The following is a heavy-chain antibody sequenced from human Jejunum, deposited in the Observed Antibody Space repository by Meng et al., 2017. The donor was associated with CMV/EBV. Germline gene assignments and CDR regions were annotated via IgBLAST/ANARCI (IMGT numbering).Heavy chain of an antibody. J-gene: IGHJ4*02. CDR3: ARNEDGYFDY. Sequence: TFTASGDSIGGGTYYWSWIRQPTGKVLEWVGRFYTRGSTHYHAALKGRVTVSVDPSKNQFSLQLTSVTDADTAVYYCARNEDGYFDYWGQGILVTVSS. V-gene: IGHV4-61*02. D-gene: IGHD1-1*01. CDR2: FYTRGST. CDR1: GDSIGGGTYY.